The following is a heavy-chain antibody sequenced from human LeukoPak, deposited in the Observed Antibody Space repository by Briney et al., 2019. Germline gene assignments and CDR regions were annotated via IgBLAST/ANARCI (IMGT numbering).Heavy chain of an antibody. CDR1: GFSFSNYG. CDR3: AKAAYGDYD. J-gene: IGHJ4*02. V-gene: IGHV3-30*18. Sequence: PGGSLRLSCAASGFSFSNYGMHWVRQAPGKGLEWVAVISYDGSNKDYADSVKGRFTISRDNSKNTLYLQMNSLRAEDTAVYYCAKAAYGDYDWGQGTLVTVSS. CDR2: ISYDGSNK. D-gene: IGHD4-17*01.